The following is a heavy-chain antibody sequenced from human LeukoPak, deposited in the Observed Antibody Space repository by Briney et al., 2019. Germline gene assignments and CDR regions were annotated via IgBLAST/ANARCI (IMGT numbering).Heavy chain of an antibody. V-gene: IGHV3-23*01. CDR3: AKDPFRYYYGSGSYYRAD. CDR1: GFTFSSYA. Sequence: GGSLRLFCAASGFTFSSYAMSWVRQAPGKGLEWVSAISGSGSSTYYADSVKGRFTISRDNSKNTLYLQMNSLRAEDTAVYYCAKDPFRYYYGSGSYYRADWGQGTLVTVSS. D-gene: IGHD3-10*01. CDR2: ISGSGSST. J-gene: IGHJ4*02.